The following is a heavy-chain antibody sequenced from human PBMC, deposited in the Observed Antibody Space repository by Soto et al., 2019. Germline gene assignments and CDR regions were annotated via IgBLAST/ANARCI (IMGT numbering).Heavy chain of an antibody. CDR1: GYTFTSYS. D-gene: IGHD6-13*01. CDR2: INAGNGNT. CDR3: ASSRAYSSSSSLDY. J-gene: IGHJ4*02. V-gene: IGHV1-3*01. Sequence: GASVNVSCKSSGYTFTSYSIHWVRQAPGQRLEWMGWINAGNGNTKYSQKFQGRVTITRDTSSSTAYMELSSLRSEDTAVYYCASSRAYSSSSSLDYCGQGTLVTVSS.